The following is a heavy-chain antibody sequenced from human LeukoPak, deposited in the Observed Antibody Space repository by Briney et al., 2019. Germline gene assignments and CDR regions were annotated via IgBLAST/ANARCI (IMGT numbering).Heavy chain of an antibody. CDR1: GYTFTDYY. Sequence: ASVKVSCKASGYTFTDYYIHWVRQAPGQGLEWMGWINPNTGGTNFPQTFQGRVTMTRDTSISTAYMELSRLRSDDTAVYYCARRIMLTFGGHPKRRGVFDVWGQGTMVTLSS. D-gene: IGHD3-16*01. J-gene: IGHJ3*01. V-gene: IGHV1-2*02. CDR3: ARRIMLTFGGHPKRRGVFDV. CDR2: INPNTGGT.